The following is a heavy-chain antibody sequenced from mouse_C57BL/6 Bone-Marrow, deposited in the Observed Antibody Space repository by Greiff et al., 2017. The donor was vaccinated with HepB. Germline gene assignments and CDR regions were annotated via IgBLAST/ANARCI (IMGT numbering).Heavy chain of an antibody. J-gene: IGHJ4*01. V-gene: IGHV5-17*01. CDR2: ISSGSSTI. CDR3: ASLPFYYAMDY. D-gene: IGHD2-10*01. Sequence: EVMLVESGGGLVKPGGSLKLSCAASGFTFSDYGMHWVRQAPEKGLEWVAYISSGSSTIYYADTVKGRFTISSDNAKNTLFLQMTSLRSEDTAMYYCASLPFYYAMDYWGQGTSVTVSS. CDR1: GFTFSDYG.